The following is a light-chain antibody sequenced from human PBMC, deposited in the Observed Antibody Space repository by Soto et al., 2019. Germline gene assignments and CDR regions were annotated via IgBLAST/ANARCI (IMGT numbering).Light chain of an antibody. V-gene: IGKV1-5*01. CDR1: ETINKR. CDR2: DVS. J-gene: IGKJ1*01. Sequence: DIQMTQSPSTLSASVGDRGTIPCRASETINKRLAWYQRKPGESPKLLIFDVSSLEGGDPSRFSGSAPGTEFTLTISSLPPDYFATYYSHQYNPYWKMFGQGTKVDI. CDR3: HQYNPYWKM.